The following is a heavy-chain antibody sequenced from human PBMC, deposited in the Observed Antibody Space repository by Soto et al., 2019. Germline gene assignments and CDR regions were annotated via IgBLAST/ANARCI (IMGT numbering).Heavy chain of an antibody. J-gene: IGHJ5*02. CDR1: GYTLTELS. V-gene: IGHV1-24*01. CDR2: FDPEDGET. D-gene: IGHD3-10*01. CDR3: ATAGRWLGGNWFDP. Sequence: ASVKVSCKVSGYTLTELSMHWVRQAPGKGLEWMGGFDPEDGETIYAQKFQGRVTMTEDTSTDTAYMELSSLRSEDTAVYYCATAGRWLGGNWFDPWGQGTLVTVSS.